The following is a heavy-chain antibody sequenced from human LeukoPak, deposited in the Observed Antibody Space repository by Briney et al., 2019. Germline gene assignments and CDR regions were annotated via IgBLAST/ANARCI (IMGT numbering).Heavy chain of an antibody. D-gene: IGHD1-26*01. CDR3: ARDYWSSGSSGYYYYYGMDV. J-gene: IGHJ6*02. Sequence: GGSLRLSCAASGFTFSSYGMHWVRQAPGKGLEWVAVIWYDGSNKYYADSVKGRFTISRDNSKNTLYLQMNSLRAEDTAVYYCARDYWSSGSSGYYYYYGMDVWGQGTTVTVSS. CDR1: GFTFSSYG. V-gene: IGHV3-33*01. CDR2: IWYDGSNK.